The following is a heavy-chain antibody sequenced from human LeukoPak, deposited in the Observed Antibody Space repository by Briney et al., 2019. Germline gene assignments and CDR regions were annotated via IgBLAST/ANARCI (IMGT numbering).Heavy chain of an antibody. J-gene: IGHJ4*02. Sequence: ASVKVSCKASGGTFSSYAISWVRQAPGQGLEWMGGIIPIFGTANYAQKFQGRVTITTDESTSTDYMELSSLRSEDTAVYYCARTHDYGNYGDYWGQGTLVTVSS. CDR3: ARTHDYGNYGDY. V-gene: IGHV1-69*05. CDR2: IIPIFGTA. D-gene: IGHD4-11*01. CDR1: GGTFSSYA.